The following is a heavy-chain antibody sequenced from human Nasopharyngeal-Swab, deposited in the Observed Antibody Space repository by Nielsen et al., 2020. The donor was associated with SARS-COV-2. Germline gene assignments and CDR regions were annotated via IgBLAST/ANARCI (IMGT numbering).Heavy chain of an antibody. CDR3: ARRGLVGVTMSFDY. CDR2: VYNTGST. V-gene: IGHV4-4*02. J-gene: IGHJ4*02. D-gene: IGHD1-26*01. Sequence: WIRQPPGKGLEWIGEVYNTGSTNYNPSLRSRVTMSVDKSKNQFSLKLSSVTAADTAVYYCARRGLVGVTMSFDYWGQGTLVTVSS.